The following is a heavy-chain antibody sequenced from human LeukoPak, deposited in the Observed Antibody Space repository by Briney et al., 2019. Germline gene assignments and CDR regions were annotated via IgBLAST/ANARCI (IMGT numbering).Heavy chain of an antibody. CDR1: GFTFSSYA. D-gene: IGHD3-10*01. J-gene: IGHJ3*01. CDR3: GKGSREHSGAT. V-gene: IGHV3-23*01. Sequence: TGGSLRLSCAASGFTFSSYALSWVRQAPGKGPEWVSSIVGSGGSTYYADSVKGRFTISRDNSKNTVYLQMNSLRADDAAVYYCGKGSREHSGATWGQGTMVTVSS. CDR2: IVGSGGST.